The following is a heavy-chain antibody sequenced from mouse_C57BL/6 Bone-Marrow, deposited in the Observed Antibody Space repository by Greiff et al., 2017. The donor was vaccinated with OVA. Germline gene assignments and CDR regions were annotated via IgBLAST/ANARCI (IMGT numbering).Heavy chain of an antibody. CDR2: INPSSGYT. CDR3: AREDGNWFAY. CDR1: GYTFTSYT. Sequence: VKLMESGAELARPGASVKMSCKASGYTFTSYTMHWVKQRPGQGLEWIGYINPSSGYTKYNQKFKDKATLTADNSSSTAYMQLSSLTSEDSAVYYCAREDGNWFAYWGQGTLVTVSA. J-gene: IGHJ3*01. D-gene: IGHD2-1*01. V-gene: IGHV1-4*01.